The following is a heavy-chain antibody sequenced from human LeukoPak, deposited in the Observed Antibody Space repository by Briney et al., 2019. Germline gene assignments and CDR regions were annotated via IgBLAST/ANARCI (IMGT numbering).Heavy chain of an antibody. D-gene: IGHD6-19*01. CDR2: IRYDGSNK. V-gene: IGHV3-30*02. Sequence: GGSLRLSCAASGFTFSSYGMHWVRQAPGKGLEWVAFIRYDGSNKYYADSVKGRFTISRDNSKNTLYLQMNSLRAEDMAVYYCAKDKGSGWFQDYWGQGTLVTVSS. J-gene: IGHJ4*02. CDR3: AKDKGSGWFQDY. CDR1: GFTFSSYG.